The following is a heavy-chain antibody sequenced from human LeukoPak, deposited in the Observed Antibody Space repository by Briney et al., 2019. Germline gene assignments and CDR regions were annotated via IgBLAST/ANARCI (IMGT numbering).Heavy chain of an antibody. V-gene: IGHV4-38-2*02. J-gene: IGHJ4*02. CDR2: IYHSGST. CDR1: GYSISSGYH. Sequence: SETLSLTCAVSGYSISSGYHWGWIRQPPGKGLEWIGSIYHSGSTYYNPSLKSRVTISVDTSKNQFSLKLSSVTAADTAVYYCARDPGVVVVPAAPRGSSEVSDYWGQGTLVTVSS. D-gene: IGHD2-2*01. CDR3: ARDPGVVVVPAAPRGSSEVSDY.